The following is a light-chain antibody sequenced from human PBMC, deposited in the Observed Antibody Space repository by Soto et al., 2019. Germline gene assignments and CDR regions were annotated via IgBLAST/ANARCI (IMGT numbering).Light chain of an antibody. CDR1: QTVSSY. Sequence: EIGMTQSPATLSLSPGERATLSCRASQTVSSYVAWYQQKPGQAPRLLIYDASNRATGIPARFSGSGSGTDFTLTITSLEPEDFAVYYCQQRLSWPLTFDQGTKVEIK. J-gene: IGKJ1*01. CDR2: DAS. V-gene: IGKV3-11*01. CDR3: QQRLSWPLT.